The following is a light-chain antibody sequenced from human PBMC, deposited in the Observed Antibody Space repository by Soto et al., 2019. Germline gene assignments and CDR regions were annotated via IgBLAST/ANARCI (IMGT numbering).Light chain of an antibody. Sequence: EIVLTQSPATLSLSPVERATLSCRASRTVGNFLAWYQQKPGQAPSLLIYDATHRATGIPARFSGSGSGTDFTLTISSLEPDDFGVYYCQQRYNWPPLTFGGGTKVDIK. CDR2: DAT. V-gene: IGKV3-11*01. CDR1: RTVGNF. CDR3: QQRYNWPPLT. J-gene: IGKJ4*01.